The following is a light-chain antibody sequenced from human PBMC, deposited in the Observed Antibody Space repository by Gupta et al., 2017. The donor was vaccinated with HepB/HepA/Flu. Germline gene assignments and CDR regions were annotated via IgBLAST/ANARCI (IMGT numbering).Light chain of an antibody. J-gene: IGKJ1*01. CDR3: QQSYSTPWT. CDR1: QSIRTY. Sequence: DIQMTQSPSSLSASVGDRVTITCRASQSIRTYLNWFQQKPGKAPRVIIYAASTLQSGVPSRFSGSGSGTHFTLTITSLQPEDFTTDYCQQSYSTPWTFGRGTKVEIK. CDR2: AAS. V-gene: IGKV1-39*01.